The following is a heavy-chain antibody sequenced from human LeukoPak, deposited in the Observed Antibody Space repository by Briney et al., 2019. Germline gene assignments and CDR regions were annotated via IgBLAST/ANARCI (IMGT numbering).Heavy chain of an antibody. D-gene: IGHD1-7*01. J-gene: IGHJ6*03. CDR2: IIPIFGTA. Sequence: SVKVSCKASGGTFSSYAISWVRQAPGQGLEWMGGIIPIFGTAYYAQKFQGRVTITADESTSTAYMELSSLRSEDTAVYYCANWNSNYYYMDVWGKGTTVTVSS. V-gene: IGHV1-69*01. CDR1: GGTFSSYA. CDR3: ANWNSNYYYMDV.